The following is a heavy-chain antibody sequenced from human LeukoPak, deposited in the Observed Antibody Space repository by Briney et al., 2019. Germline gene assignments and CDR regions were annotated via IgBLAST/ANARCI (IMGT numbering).Heavy chain of an antibody. CDR2: ISGSGGST. Sequence: GSLRLSCAASGFTFSSYAMSWVRQAPGKGLEWVSAISGSGGSTYYADSVKGRFTISRDNSKNTLYLQTNSLRAEDTAVYYCAARGATVTTGEIDYWGQGTLVTVSS. D-gene: IGHD4-11*01. J-gene: IGHJ4*02. CDR3: AARGATVTTGEIDY. CDR1: GFTFSSYA. V-gene: IGHV3-23*01.